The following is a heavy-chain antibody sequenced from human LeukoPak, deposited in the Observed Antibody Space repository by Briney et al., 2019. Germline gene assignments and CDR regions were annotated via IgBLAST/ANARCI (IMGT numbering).Heavy chain of an antibody. D-gene: IGHD4-17*01. J-gene: IGHJ5*02. CDR2: IIPIFGTA. CDR1: GGTFSSYA. CDR3: GRDSTVTTFRGCVDP. Sequence: SVKVSCKASGGTFSSYAISWVRQAPGQGLEWMGGIIPIFGTANYAQKFQGRVTITADESTSTAYMELSSLTSEDTAVYYCGRDSTVTTFRGCVDPWGQGTLVTVSS. V-gene: IGHV1-69*01.